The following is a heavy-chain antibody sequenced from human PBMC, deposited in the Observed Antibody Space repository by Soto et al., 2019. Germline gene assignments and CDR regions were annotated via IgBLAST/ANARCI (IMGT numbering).Heavy chain of an antibody. Sequence: SETLSLTCAVYGGSFSGYYWSWIRQPPVKGLEWIGEINHSGSTNYNPSLKSRVTISVDTSKNQFSLKLSPVTAADTAVYYCARGLREYYYDSSGPFDYWGQGTLVTVSS. CDR2: INHSGST. V-gene: IGHV4-34*01. CDR3: ARGLREYYYDSSGPFDY. CDR1: GGSFSGYY. J-gene: IGHJ4*02. D-gene: IGHD3-22*01.